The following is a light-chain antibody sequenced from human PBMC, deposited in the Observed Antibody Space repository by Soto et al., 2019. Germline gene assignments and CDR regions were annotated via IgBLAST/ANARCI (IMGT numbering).Light chain of an antibody. J-gene: IGKJ2*01. Sequence: EIVLTQSPGTLSLSPGERATLSCRASQSVKSSYLAWYQQKPGQAPRLLIYGASSSATGIPDRFSGSGSGTDFTLTISRLEPEDVVVYYCQQYGSSLYTFGQGTKLEIK. CDR1: QSVKSSY. CDR3: QQYGSSLYT. V-gene: IGKV3-20*01. CDR2: GAS.